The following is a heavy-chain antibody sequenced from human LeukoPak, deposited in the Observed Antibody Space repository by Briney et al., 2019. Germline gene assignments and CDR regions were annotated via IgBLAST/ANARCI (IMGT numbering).Heavy chain of an antibody. CDR3: ARKATTGPTKAAFDI. J-gene: IGHJ3*02. CDR2: IYYSGSI. D-gene: IGHD4-17*01. Sequence: PSDTLSLTCAVSGYSISSSNYWAWIRQPPGKGLEWIGHIYYSGSIYYNPSLKSRVPMSVDTSKNQFSLKLSSVTAVDTAVYYCARKATTGPTKAAFDIWGQGTMVTVSS. V-gene: IGHV4-28*05. CDR1: GYSISSSNY.